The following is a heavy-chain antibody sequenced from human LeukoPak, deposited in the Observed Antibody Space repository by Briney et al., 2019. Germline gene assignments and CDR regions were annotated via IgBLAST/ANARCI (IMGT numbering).Heavy chain of an antibody. D-gene: IGHD6-19*01. Sequence: GGSLRLSCAASGFNFSIYSMNWVRQAPGKGLEWVSYITRSSTTIYYADSVKGRFTISRDNSKNTLYLQMNSLRAEDTAVYYCARSRTVAGTIYYYGMDVWGQGTTVAVSS. V-gene: IGHV3-48*01. CDR1: GFNFSIYS. CDR2: ITRSSTTI. J-gene: IGHJ6*02. CDR3: ARSRTVAGTIYYYGMDV.